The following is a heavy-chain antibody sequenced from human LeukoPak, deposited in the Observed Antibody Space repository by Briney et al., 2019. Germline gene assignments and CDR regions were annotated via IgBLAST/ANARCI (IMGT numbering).Heavy chain of an antibody. J-gene: IGHJ4*02. D-gene: IGHD3-10*01. CDR3: ARGLRFRGVN. Sequence: PSETLSLTCTVSGGSISSGGYYWSWIRQPPGKGLEWIGYIYHGGSTYYNPSLKSRVTISIDRSKNQFSLKLSSVIAADTAVYYCARGLRFRGVNWGQGTLVTVSS. CDR2: IYHGGST. V-gene: IGHV4-30-2*01. CDR1: GGSISSGGYY.